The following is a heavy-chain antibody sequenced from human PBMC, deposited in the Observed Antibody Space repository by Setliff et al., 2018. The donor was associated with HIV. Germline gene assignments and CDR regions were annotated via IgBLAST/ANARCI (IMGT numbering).Heavy chain of an antibody. CDR1: GGTFSSYA. CDR2: IIPIFGTA. CDR3: ARVYVDLTKYYNFWGGYPDY. D-gene: IGHD3-3*01. V-gene: IGHV1-69*13. Sequence: SVKVSCKASGGTFSSYAISWVRQAPGQGLEWMGGIIPIFGTANYAQKFQGRVTITADESTSTAYMELSSLRSEDTAVYYCARVYVDLTKYYNFWGGYPDYWGQGTLVTVSS. J-gene: IGHJ4*02.